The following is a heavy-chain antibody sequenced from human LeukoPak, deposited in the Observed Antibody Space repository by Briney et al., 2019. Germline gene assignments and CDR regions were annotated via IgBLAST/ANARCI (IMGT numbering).Heavy chain of an antibody. CDR2: ISWNSGSI. J-gene: IGHJ4*02. CDR1: GFTFDDYA. CDR3: AKDRYGDYPDALDY. D-gene: IGHD4-17*01. Sequence: SGRSLRLSCAASGFTFDDYAMHWVRQAPGKGLEWVSGISWNSGSIGYADSVKGRFTISRDNAKSSLYLQMNSLRAEDTALYYCAKDRYGDYPDALDYWGQGTLVTVSS. V-gene: IGHV3-9*01.